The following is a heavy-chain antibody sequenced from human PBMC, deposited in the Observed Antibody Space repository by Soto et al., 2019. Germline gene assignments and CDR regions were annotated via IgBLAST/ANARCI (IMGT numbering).Heavy chain of an antibody. CDR3: ARGSSGPNTPFQH. V-gene: IGHV5-51*01. J-gene: IGHJ1*01. CDR1: GYSFTSYW. CDR2: IYPGDSDT. D-gene: IGHD3-22*01. Sequence: VESLNMSCNGSGYSFTSYWIGWVLQMPGKGLEWMGIIYPGDSDTRYSPSFQGQVTISADKSISTAYLQWSSLKASDTAMYYCARGSSGPNTPFQHWGQGTLVTVSS.